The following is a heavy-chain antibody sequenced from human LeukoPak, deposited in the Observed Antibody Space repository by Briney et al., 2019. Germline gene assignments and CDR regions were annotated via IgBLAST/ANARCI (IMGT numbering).Heavy chain of an antibody. V-gene: IGHV1-2*02. CDR3: ARDSHSSGWYVPDY. J-gene: IGHJ4*02. D-gene: IGHD6-19*01. CDR1: GYSFTSYW. CDR2: INPNNGGT. Sequence: GESLKISCKGSGYSFTSYWIGWVRQAPGQGLEWMGWINPNNGGTDYAQKFQGRVTMTRDTSISTAYMELSRLRSDDTAVYYCARDSHSSGWYVPDYWGQGTLVTVSS.